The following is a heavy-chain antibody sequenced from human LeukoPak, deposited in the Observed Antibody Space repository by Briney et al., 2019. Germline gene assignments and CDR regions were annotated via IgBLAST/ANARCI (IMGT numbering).Heavy chain of an antibody. D-gene: IGHD4-11*01. J-gene: IGHJ4*02. CDR1: GFTFGSYW. Sequence: GGSLRLSCAASGFTFGSYWMSWVRQAPGKGLEWVANIKQDGSEKYYVDSVKGRFTISRDNAKNSLYLQMNSLRAEDTAVYYCARDPSSILQPLDYWGQGTLVTVSS. CDR3: ARDPSSILQPLDY. V-gene: IGHV3-7*01. CDR2: IKQDGSEK.